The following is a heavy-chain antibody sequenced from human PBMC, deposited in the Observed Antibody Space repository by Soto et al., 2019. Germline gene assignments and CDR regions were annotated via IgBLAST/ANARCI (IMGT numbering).Heavy chain of an antibody. V-gene: IGHV1-18*01. J-gene: IGHJ6*02. D-gene: IGHD3-16*01. Sequence: QVQLVQSGAEVKKPGASVKVSCKASGYTFTRSGISWVRQAPGQGLEWMGWINGYNGNTNYTQKMQGRITMTTDTPTSTAYMELRRLRSDATAVYYCARMGDVPYYYYGMDVWGQGTTVIVSS. CDR1: GYTFTRSG. CDR2: INGYNGNT. CDR3: ARMGDVPYYYYGMDV.